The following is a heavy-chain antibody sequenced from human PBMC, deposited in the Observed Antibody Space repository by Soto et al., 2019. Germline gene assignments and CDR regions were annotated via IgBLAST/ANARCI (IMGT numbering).Heavy chain of an antibody. CDR1: GGTFSSYA. D-gene: IGHD6-19*01. J-gene: IGHJ6*02. CDR2: IIPIFGTA. V-gene: IGHV1-69*13. Sequence: ASVKVSCKASGGTFSSYAISWVRQAPGQGLEWMGGIIPIFGTANYAQKFQGRVTITAGESTSTAYMELSSLRSEDTAVYYCARDPEVAAFFYYGMDVWGQGTTVTVSS. CDR3: ARDPEVAAFFYYGMDV.